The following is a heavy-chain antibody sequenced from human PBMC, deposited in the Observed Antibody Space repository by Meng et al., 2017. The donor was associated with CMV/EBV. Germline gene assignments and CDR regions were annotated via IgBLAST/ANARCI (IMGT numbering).Heavy chain of an antibody. V-gene: IGHV1-2*02. J-gene: IGHJ3*02. CDR1: GYTFTGYY. Sequence: ASVKVSCKASGYTFTGYYMHWMRQAPGQGLEWMGWINPNSGGTNYAQKFQGRVTMTRDTSISTAYMELSRLRSDDTAVYYCARGGAYCGGDCYSFAFDIWGQGTMVTVSS. CDR2: INPNSGGT. D-gene: IGHD2-21*01. CDR3: ARGGAYCGGDCYSFAFDI.